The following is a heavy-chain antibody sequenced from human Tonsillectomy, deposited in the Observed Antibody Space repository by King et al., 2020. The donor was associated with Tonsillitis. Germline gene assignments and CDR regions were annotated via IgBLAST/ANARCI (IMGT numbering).Heavy chain of an antibody. J-gene: IGHJ4*02. CDR2: IYPGDSDT. CDR1: GYSFISYW. Sequence: QLVQSGAEVKKPGESLKISCKGSGYSFISYWIGWVRQMPGKGLEWMGIIYPGDSDTRYSPPFQGQVTISIDKSIRTAYLQWSSLKASDTAMYYCARYDDYVWGSYRSRNYFDYWGQGTLVTVSS. CDR3: ARYDDYVWGSYRSRNYFDY. V-gene: IGHV5-51*01. D-gene: IGHD3-16*02.